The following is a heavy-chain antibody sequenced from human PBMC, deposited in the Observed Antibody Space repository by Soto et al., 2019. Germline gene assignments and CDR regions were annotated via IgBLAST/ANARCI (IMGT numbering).Heavy chain of an antibody. V-gene: IGHV4-39*01. D-gene: IGHD5-18*01. CDR3: ARLDFRWIQRTDYGFDY. CDR1: GGSISSSSYY. CDR2: IYYSGST. J-gene: IGHJ4*02. Sequence: SETLSLTCTVSGGSISSSSYYWGWIRQPPGKGLEWIGSIYYSGSTYYNPPLKSRVTISVDTSKNQFSLKLSSVTAADTAVYYCARLDFRWIQRTDYGFDYWGQGTLVTVSS.